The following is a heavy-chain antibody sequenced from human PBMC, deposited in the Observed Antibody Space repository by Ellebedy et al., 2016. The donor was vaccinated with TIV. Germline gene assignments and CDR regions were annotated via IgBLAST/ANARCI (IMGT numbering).Heavy chain of an antibody. J-gene: IGHJ4*02. CDR3: ARAPTVTSVFDY. CDR1: GFTISNNY. CDR2: LHSGGTT. D-gene: IGHD4-17*01. V-gene: IGHV3-53*01. Sequence: GGSLRLSXAASGFTISNNYMSWVRQAPGKGLEWVAILHSGGTTFYADSVKGRFTISRDSSKNTLYLQMNSLRVEDTAVYYCARAPTVTSVFDYWGQGTLVTVSS.